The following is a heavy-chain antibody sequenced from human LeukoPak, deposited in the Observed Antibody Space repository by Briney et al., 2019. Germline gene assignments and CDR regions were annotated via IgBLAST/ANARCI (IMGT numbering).Heavy chain of an antibody. Sequence: SETLSLTCTVSGGSISSSSYYWGWIRQPPGKGLEWIGTIYYSGNTYYNPSLKSRVTISVDTSKNQFSLKVSSVTAADTAVYYCARASYYYGSSLDYWGQGTLVTVSS. J-gene: IGHJ4*02. CDR2: IYYSGNT. CDR3: ARASYYYGSSLDY. D-gene: IGHD3-10*01. V-gene: IGHV4-39*07. CDR1: GGSISSSSYY.